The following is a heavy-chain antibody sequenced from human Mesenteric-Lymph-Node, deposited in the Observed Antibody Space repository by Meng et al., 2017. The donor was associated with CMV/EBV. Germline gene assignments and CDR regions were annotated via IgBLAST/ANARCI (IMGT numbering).Heavy chain of an antibody. V-gene: IGHV4-34*01. Sequence: VSGGSFSGYSWSLIRQPPGKGLEWIGEINHSGSTNSNPSLKSRVTISVDTSKNQFSLKLSSVTAADTAVYYCARGDILTGSTENFDYWGQGTLVTVSS. J-gene: IGHJ4*02. D-gene: IGHD3-9*01. CDR3: ARGDILTGSTENFDY. CDR2: INHSGST. CDR1: GGSFSGYS.